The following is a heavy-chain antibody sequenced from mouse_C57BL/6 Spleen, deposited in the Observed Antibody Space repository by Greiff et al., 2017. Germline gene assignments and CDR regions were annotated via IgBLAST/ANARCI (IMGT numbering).Heavy chain of an antibody. Sequence: EVQLQQSGAELVKPGASVKLSCTASGYNFKYYYMHWVKQRTEQGLELIGMLEPDSGDTKYAAKFQIKATITVDTSTTTAYLHLSSLTSEDSAFYYCARANKVVAHFAYWGKGTLVTVSS. CDR2: LEPDSGDT. CDR3: ARANKVVAHFAY. D-gene: IGHD1-1*01. J-gene: IGHJ3*01. CDR1: GYNFKYYY. V-gene: IGHV14-2*01.